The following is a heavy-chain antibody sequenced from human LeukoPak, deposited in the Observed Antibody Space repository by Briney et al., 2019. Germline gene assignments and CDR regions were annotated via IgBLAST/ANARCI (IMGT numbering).Heavy chain of an antibody. D-gene: IGHD3-22*01. J-gene: IGHJ4*02. V-gene: IGHV3-30*02. CDR3: ARDPYDSSSYYYSYFDY. Sequence: GGSLRLSCAASGFTFSSYGMHWVRQAPGKGLEWVAFIRYDGSNKYYADSVKGRFTISRDNSKNTLYLQMNSLRADDTAVYYCARDPYDSSSYYYSYFDYWGQGTLVTVSS. CDR2: IRYDGSNK. CDR1: GFTFSSYG.